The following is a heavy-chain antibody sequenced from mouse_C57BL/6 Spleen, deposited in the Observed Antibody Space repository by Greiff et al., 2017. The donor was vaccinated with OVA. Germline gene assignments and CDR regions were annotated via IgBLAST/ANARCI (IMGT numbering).Heavy chain of an antibody. Sequence: QVQLQQSGPELVKPGASVKISCKASGYAFSSSWMNWVKQRPGKGLEWIGRIYPGDGDTNYNGKFKGKATLTADKSSSTAYMQLSSLTSEDSAVYFCAREALRFPYYFDYWGQGTTLTVSS. J-gene: IGHJ2*01. CDR2: IYPGDGDT. D-gene: IGHD1-1*01. CDR3: AREALRFPYYFDY. V-gene: IGHV1-82*01. CDR1: GYAFSSSW.